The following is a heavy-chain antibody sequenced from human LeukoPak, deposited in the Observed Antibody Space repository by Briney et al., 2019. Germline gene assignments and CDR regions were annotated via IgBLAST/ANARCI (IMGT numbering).Heavy chain of an antibody. CDR2: ISSSGSTI. CDR3: ARTPVVPAAYYYYGMDV. Sequence: GGSLRLSCAASGFTFSDYYMSWIRQAPGKGLEWVSYISSSGSTIYYADSVKGRFTISRDNAKNSLYLQMNSLRSEDTAVYYCARTPVVPAAYYYYGMDVWGQGTTVTVSS. D-gene: IGHD2-2*01. CDR1: GFTFSDYY. J-gene: IGHJ6*02. V-gene: IGHV3-11*01.